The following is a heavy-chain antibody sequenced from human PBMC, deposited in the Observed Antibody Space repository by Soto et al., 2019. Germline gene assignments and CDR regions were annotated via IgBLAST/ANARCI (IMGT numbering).Heavy chain of an antibody. CDR2: ISAYNGNT. J-gene: IGHJ4*02. CDR1: GYTFTSYG. V-gene: IGHV1-18*04. D-gene: IGHD2-15*01. CDR3: ARDGQYCSGGSCKLGY. Sequence: GASVKVSCKASGYTFTSYGISWVREAPGQGLEWMGWISAYNGNTNYAQKLQGRVTMTTDTSTSTAYMELRSLRSDDTAVYYCARDGQYCSGGSCKLGYWGQGTLVTVSS.